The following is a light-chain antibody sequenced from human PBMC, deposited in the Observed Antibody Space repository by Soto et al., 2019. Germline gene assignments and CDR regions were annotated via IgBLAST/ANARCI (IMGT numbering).Light chain of an antibody. Sequence: QSALTQPPSASGSPGKSVTISCTGTSSDVGGYNYVSWYQQHPGKAPKLMIYEVSKRPSGVPYRFSGSKSGNTASLTVSGLQAEDEADYYCSSYAGSNNVVFGGGTKLTVL. CDR2: EVS. V-gene: IGLV2-8*01. J-gene: IGLJ2*01. CDR3: SSYAGSNNVV. CDR1: SSDVGGYNY.